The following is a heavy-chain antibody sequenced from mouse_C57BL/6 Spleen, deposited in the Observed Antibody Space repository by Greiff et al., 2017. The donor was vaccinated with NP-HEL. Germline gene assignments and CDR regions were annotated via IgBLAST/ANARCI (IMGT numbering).Heavy chain of an antibody. V-gene: IGHV14-4*01. Sequence: VQLQQSGAELVRPGASVKLSCTASGFNIKDDYMHWVKQRPEQGLEWIGWIDPENGDTEYASKFQGKATITADTSSNTAYLQLSSLTSEDTAVYYCTTRRVATDYFDYWGQGTTLTVSS. CDR2: IDPENGDT. CDR3: TTRRVATDYFDY. J-gene: IGHJ2*01. D-gene: IGHD1-1*02. CDR1: GFNIKDDY.